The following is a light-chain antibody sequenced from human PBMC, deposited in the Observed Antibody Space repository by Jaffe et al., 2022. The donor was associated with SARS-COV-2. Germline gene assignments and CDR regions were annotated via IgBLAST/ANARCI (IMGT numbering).Light chain of an antibody. CDR2: WAS. CDR1: QSVLHSSSHKHN. CDR3: QQYYNLPLT. Sequence: DVVMTQSPDSLPVSLGERATINCKSSQSVLHSSSHKHNLAWYQQKPGQPPKLLISWASTRESGVPDRFSGSGSGTDFTLTISSLQAEDVAVYYCQQYYNLPLTFGPGTKVDIK. J-gene: IGKJ3*01. V-gene: IGKV4-1*01.